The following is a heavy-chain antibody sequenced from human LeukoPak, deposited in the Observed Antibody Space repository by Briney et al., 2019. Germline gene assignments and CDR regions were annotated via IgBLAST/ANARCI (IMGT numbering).Heavy chain of an antibody. J-gene: IGHJ3*02. CDR2: IKQDGSAK. D-gene: IGHD1-26*01. CDR1: GFTFSSYW. CDR3: ARGPTRDAFDI. Sequence: GGSLRLSCAAAGFTFSSYWMTWVRQAPGKGLEWVGNIKQDGSAKYDVDYVRGRFTISRDNAKNSVYLEMNNLRAEDSAVYYCARGPTRDAFDIWGQGTMVTVSS. V-gene: IGHV3-7*01.